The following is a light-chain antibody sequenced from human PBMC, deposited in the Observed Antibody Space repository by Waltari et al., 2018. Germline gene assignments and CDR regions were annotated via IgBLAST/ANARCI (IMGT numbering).Light chain of an antibody. CDR3: AAWDDSLNGRV. CDR2: RNN. V-gene: IGLV1-44*01. Sequence: QSVLTQPPSASGTPGQRVTISCSGSSSNIGSNTVNWYQQLPGTAPKLLSYRNNQRPSGVPDRFSGSKSVTSASLAISGLQSEDEADYYCAAWDDSLNGRVFGGGTKLTVL. CDR1: SSNIGSNT. J-gene: IGLJ3*02.